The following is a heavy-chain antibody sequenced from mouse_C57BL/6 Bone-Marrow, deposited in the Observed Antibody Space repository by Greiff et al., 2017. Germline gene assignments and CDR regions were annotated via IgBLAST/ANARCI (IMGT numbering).Heavy chain of an antibody. D-gene: IGHD3-2*02. CDR2: IDPSDSYT. Sequence: VQLQQSGAELVMPGASVKLSCKASGYTFTSYWMHWVKQRPGQGLEWIGEIDPSDSYTNYNQKFKGKSTLTVDKSSRTAYMQLSSLTSEDSAVYYCARSGSAQGRGAMDYWGQGTSVTVSS. V-gene: IGHV1-69*01. J-gene: IGHJ4*01. CDR3: ARSGSAQGRGAMDY. CDR1: GYTFTSYW.